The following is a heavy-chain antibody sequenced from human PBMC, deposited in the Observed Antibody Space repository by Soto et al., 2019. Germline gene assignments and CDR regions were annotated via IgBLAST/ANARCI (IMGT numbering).Heavy chain of an antibody. CDR2: ISSSSSYI. D-gene: IGHD5-18*01. CDR3: ARDPINEYSYVLLPSDESAYYMDV. Sequence: PGGSLRLSCAASGFTFSSYSMNWVRQAPGKGLEWVSSISSSSSYIYYADSVKGRFTISRDNAKNSLYLQMNSLRAEDTAVYYCARDPINEYSYVLLPSDESAYYMDVWGKGTTVTVSS. J-gene: IGHJ6*03. V-gene: IGHV3-21*01. CDR1: GFTFSSYS.